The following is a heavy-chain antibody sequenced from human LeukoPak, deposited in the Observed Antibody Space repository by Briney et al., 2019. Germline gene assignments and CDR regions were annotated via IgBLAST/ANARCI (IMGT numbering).Heavy chain of an antibody. V-gene: IGHV4-59*01. J-gene: IGHJ3*02. CDR2: IYYSGST. CDR3: ARGAMGATGAFDI. Sequence: SETLSLTCTVSGGSISSYYWSWIRQPPGKGLEWIRYIYYSGSTNYNPSLKSRVTISVDTSKNQFSLKLSSVTAADTAVYYCARGAMGATGAFDIWGQGTMVTVSS. CDR1: GGSISSYY. D-gene: IGHD1-26*01.